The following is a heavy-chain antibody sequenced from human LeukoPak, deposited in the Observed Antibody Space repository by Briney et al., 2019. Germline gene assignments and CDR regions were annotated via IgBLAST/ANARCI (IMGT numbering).Heavy chain of an antibody. Sequence: GGSLRLSCAASGFTFSSYAMSWVRQAPGKGLEWVSAISGSGGSTYYADSLKGRFTISRDDAKNSLYLQMNSLRAEDTAVYYCAGRGSHLAFDIWDQGTKVIVSS. CDR1: GFTFSSYA. CDR3: AGRGSHLAFDI. J-gene: IGHJ3*02. CDR2: ISGSGGST. V-gene: IGHV3-23*01. D-gene: IGHD3-16*01.